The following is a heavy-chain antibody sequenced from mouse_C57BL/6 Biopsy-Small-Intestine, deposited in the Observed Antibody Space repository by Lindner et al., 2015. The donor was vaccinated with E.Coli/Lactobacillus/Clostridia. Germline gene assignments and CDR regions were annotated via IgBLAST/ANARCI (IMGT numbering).Heavy chain of an antibody. CDR2: ISSGSSTI. CDR1: GFTFSDYG. J-gene: IGHJ2*01. V-gene: IGHV5-17*01. D-gene: IGHD2-3*01. CDR3: ARGNDGSFDY. Sequence: VQLQESGGGLVKPGGSLKLSCAASGFTFSDYGMHWVRQAPEKGLEWVAYISSGSSTIYYADTVKGRFTISRDNAKNTLFLQMTSLRSEDMAMYYCARGNDGSFDYWGQGTTLTVSS.